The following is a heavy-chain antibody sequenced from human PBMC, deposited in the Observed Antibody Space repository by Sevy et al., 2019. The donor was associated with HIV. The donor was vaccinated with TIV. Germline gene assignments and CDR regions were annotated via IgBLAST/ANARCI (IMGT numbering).Heavy chain of an antibody. Sequence: GGSLRLSCTTSGFTFGDYPMGWSRQAPGKGLEWVGFIRSKPYGGTTEYAAAVKGRSIISRNDSRSIAYLQMNSLKTDDTAVYYCTRDPLGQLPDYWGQGTLVTVSS. V-gene: IGHV3-49*03. CDR1: GFTFGDYP. CDR2: IRSKPYGGTT. D-gene: IGHD3-10*01. CDR3: TRDPLGQLPDY. J-gene: IGHJ4*02.